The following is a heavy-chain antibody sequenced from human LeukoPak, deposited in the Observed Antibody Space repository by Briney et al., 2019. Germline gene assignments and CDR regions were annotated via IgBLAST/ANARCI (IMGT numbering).Heavy chain of an antibody. CDR3: ARGPSPEEGYYYYYYMDV. J-gene: IGHJ6*03. V-gene: IGHV1-69*06. CDR1: GGTFSSYA. Sequence: SVKVSCKASGGTFSSYAISWVRQAPGQGREWMGGIIPIFGTANYAQKFQGRVTSTADKSTSTAYMELSRLRSEDTAVYYCARGPSPEEGYYYYYYMDVWGKGTTVTISS. CDR2: IIPIFGTA.